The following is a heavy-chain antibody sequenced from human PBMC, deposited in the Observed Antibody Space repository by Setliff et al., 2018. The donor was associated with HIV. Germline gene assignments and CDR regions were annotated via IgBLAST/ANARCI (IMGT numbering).Heavy chain of an antibody. CDR3: ARKGNVGGWFDP. D-gene: IGHD3-16*01. CDR2: IYTSGST. CDR1: GGSITTSTFY. V-gene: IGHV4-61*05. J-gene: IGHJ5*02. Sequence: SETLSLTCTVSGGSITTSTFYWGWIRQPPGKGLEWIGYIYTSGSTNYNPSLKSRVTISVDTSKSQFSLKLSSVTAADTAVYYCARKGNVGGWFDPWGQGTLVTVSS.